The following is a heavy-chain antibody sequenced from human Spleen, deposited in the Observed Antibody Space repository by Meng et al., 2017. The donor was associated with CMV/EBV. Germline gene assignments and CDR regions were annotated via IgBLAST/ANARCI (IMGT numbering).Heavy chain of an antibody. CDR3: ARLRGSCSGGSCSGFDY. D-gene: IGHD2-15*01. CDR1: GYSFSSHW. V-gene: IGHV5-51*01. CDR2: IYPGDSDT. J-gene: IGHJ4*02. Sequence: GESLKISCKGSGYSFSSHWIGWVRQKPGKGLEWMGFIYPGDSDTRYSPSFQGQVTISAGKSISTAHLQWSSLKASDTDMYYCARLRGSCSGGSCSGFDYWGQGTLVTVSS.